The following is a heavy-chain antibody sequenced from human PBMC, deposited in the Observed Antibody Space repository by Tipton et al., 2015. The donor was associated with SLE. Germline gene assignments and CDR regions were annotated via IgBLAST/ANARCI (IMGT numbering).Heavy chain of an antibody. J-gene: IGHJ4*02. Sequence: GLVKPSETLSLSCSVSGYSISSGYFWGWIRQPPGKGLEWIGTMSHSGDTYYNPSLESRVTMSMDTSRNRFSLRLRSVTAADTAMYFCARHLGAHNWNYWGQGTLATVSS. CDR1: GYSISSGYF. V-gene: IGHV4-38-2*01. D-gene: IGHD1-20*01. CDR3: ARHLGAHNWNY. CDR2: MSHSGDT.